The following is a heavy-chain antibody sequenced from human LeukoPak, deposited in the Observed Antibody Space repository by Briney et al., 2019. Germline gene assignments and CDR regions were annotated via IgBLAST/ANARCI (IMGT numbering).Heavy chain of an antibody. V-gene: IGHV3-20*04. D-gene: IGHD6-6*01. CDR3: ARAVCPTIKFCVSSYFMAG. J-gene: IGHJ6*03. CDR1: ASRFDDLG. CDR2: IIWDGAST. Sequence: GGSLRLSCALSASRFDDLGITCVRQVPGKGLEWLACIIWDGASTGYADSVRGRFIISRDNAKNSLYLHMTSLRAEDTALYYCARAVCPTIKFCVSSYFMAGGGKRTTVNVS.